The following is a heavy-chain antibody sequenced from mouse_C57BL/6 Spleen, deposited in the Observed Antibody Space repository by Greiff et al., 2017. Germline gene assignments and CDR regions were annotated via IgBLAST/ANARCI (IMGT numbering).Heavy chain of an antibody. V-gene: IGHV14-4*01. CDR1: GFNIKDDY. CDR3: TTEAYGNYVAY. Sequence: VQLQQSGAELVRPGASVKLSCTASGFNIKDDYMHWVKQRPEQGLEWIGWIDPENGDTEYASKFQGKATITADTSSNTAYLQLSSLTSEDTAVYYCTTEAYGNYVAYWGQGTLVTVSA. J-gene: IGHJ3*01. D-gene: IGHD2-1*01. CDR2: IDPENGDT.